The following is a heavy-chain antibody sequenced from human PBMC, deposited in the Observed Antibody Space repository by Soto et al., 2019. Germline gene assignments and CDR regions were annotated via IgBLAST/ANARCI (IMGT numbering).Heavy chain of an antibody. CDR3: ARDMVRGVIISSYYGMDV. Sequence: QVQLVESGGGVVQPGRSLRLSCAASGFTFSSYGMHWVRQAPGKGLEWVAVIWYDGSNKYYADSVKGRFTISRDNSKNTLYLQMSSLRAEDTAVYYCARDMVRGVIISSYYGMDVWGQGTTVTVSS. J-gene: IGHJ6*02. CDR2: IWYDGSNK. V-gene: IGHV3-33*01. D-gene: IGHD3-10*01. CDR1: GFTFSSYG.